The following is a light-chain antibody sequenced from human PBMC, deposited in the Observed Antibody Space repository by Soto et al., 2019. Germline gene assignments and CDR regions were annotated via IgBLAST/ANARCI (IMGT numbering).Light chain of an antibody. CDR1: QNVFTW. V-gene: IGKV1-33*01. CDR3: QQYDHLSLT. CDR2: DAS. J-gene: IGKJ4*01. Sequence: DIQMTQSPSTLSASVGDRVTITCRASQNVFTWLAWYQHRPGKAPKLLTFDASNLDAGVPSRFSGSGSGTYFTFTIHSLQPEDVATYYCQQYDHLSLTFGGGTKVDI.